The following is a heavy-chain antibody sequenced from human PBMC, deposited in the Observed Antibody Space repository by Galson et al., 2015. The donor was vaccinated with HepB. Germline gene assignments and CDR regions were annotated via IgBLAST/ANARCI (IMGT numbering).Heavy chain of an antibody. Sequence: SVKVSCKASGYTFTSYDINWVRQAPGQGLEWMGWMIPNSGNTGYPQKFQGRVTMTRNTSISTAYMELSSLRSEDTAVYYCARGYSSGWFYGSWFDPWGQGTLVTVSS. J-gene: IGHJ5*02. CDR2: MIPNSGNT. D-gene: IGHD6-19*01. CDR1: GYTFTSYD. CDR3: ARGYSSGWFYGSWFDP. V-gene: IGHV1-8*01.